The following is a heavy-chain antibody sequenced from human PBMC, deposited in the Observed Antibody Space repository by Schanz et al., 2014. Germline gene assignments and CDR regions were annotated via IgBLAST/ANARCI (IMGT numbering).Heavy chain of an antibody. V-gene: IGHV1-69*08. D-gene: IGHD6-13*01. CDR1: GGTFSSST. CDR2: IIPSGGST. Sequence: QVQLVQSGAEVKKPGSSVKVSCKASGGTFSSSTLTWVRQAPGQGLEWMGRIIPSGGSTSYAQKFQGRVTMTRDTSTSTVYMELSSLRSEDTAGDYCARDGEAAADCDYWGQGTLVTVSS. J-gene: IGHJ4*02. CDR3: ARDGEAAADCDY.